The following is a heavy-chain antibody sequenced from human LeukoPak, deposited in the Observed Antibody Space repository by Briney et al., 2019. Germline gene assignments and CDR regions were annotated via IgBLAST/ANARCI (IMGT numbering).Heavy chain of an antibody. Sequence: GASVKVSCKASGYTFTGYYMHWVRQARGQELEWMGWINPNSGGTNYAQKFQGRVTMTRDTSISTAYMELSRLRSDDTALYYCARGGPSEWELLNWFDPWGQGPLVTVSS. J-gene: IGHJ5*02. D-gene: IGHD1-26*01. CDR3: ARGGPSEWELLNWFDP. CDR1: GYTFTGYY. V-gene: IGHV1-2*02. CDR2: INPNSGGT.